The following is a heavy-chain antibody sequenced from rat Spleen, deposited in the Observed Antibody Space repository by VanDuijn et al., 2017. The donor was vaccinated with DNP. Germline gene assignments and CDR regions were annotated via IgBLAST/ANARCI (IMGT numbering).Heavy chain of an antibody. Sequence: EVQLVESGGGLVQPGRSLKLSCAASGFTFSDYNMAWVRQAPKKGLEWVATITYDGSSTYYRDSVKGRFTISRDNAKNTLYLQMDSLRSEDTATYYCTRAPGKLTPFDYWGQGVMVTVSS. CDR2: ITYDGSST. J-gene: IGHJ2*01. V-gene: IGHV5-7*01. CDR1: GFTFSDYN. D-gene: IGHD1-4*01. CDR3: TRAPGKLTPFDY.